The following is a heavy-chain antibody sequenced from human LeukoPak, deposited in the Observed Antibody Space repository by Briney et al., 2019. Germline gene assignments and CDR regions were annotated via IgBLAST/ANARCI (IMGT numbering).Heavy chain of an antibody. V-gene: IGHV4-39*01. D-gene: IGHD2-15*01. CDR2: IYYSGST. Sequence: KPSETLSLTCTVSGCSISSSSYYWGWIRQPPGKGLVWIGSIYYSGSTYYNPSLKSRVTISVDTSKNQFSLKLSSVTAADTAVYYCARLVVVAVGFDPWGQGTLVTVSS. CDR3: ARLVVVAVGFDP. J-gene: IGHJ5*02. CDR1: GCSISSSSYY.